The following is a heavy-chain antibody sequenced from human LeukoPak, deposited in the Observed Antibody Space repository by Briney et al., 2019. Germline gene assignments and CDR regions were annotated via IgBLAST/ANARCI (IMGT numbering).Heavy chain of an antibody. CDR1: GFTLSSNS. CDR3: GRDLDGSGRAFDF. Sequence: SAGNLRFSCAASGFTLSSNSMNWVRQAPGHGLEWVSYISSSTTTIHYAYSVKGRFTISRENAKNSLFLQINRLREEGTAVYYCGRDLDGSGRAFDFWGRGALVTVSS. V-gene: IGHV3-48*02. D-gene: IGHD3-10*01. CDR2: ISSSTTTI. J-gene: IGHJ4*02.